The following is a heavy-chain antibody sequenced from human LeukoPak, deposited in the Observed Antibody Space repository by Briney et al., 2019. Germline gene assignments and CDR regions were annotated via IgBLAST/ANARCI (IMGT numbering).Heavy chain of an antibody. D-gene: IGHD6-19*01. CDR3: ASQWSSCWYADY. V-gene: IGHV4-59*01. CDR2: IYYSGST. J-gene: IGHJ4*02. Sequence: AETLSLTCTVSGGSISSYYWSWIRQPPGKGLEWIGYIYYSGSTNYNPSLKSRVTISVDTSKNQFSLKLSSVTAADTAVYYCASQWSSCWYADYWGQGTLVTVSS. CDR1: GGSISSYY.